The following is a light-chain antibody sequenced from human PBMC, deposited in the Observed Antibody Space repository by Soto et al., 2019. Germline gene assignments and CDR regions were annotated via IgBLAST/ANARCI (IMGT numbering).Light chain of an antibody. Sequence: DIQMTQSPSSLSASVGDRVTITCRASQSISSYLNWYQQKPGKAPKLLIYAASSLQSGVPSRFSGSGSGTQFALTINSLQPEDSATYYCQQYDSYSWTFDQGTKVDIK. CDR1: QSISSY. J-gene: IGKJ1*01. CDR2: AAS. CDR3: QQYDSYSWT. V-gene: IGKV1-39*01.